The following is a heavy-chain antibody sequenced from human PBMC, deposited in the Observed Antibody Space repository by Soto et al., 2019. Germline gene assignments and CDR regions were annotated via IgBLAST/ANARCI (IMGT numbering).Heavy chain of an antibody. CDR1: GFSLSTSGMC. D-gene: IGHD1-26*01. V-gene: IGHV2-70*01. Sequence: SGPTLGDPPQTLTLTCTFSGFSLSTSGMCVILSRQPPGKALEWLALIDWDDDKYYSTSLKTRLTISKDTSKNQVVLTMTNMDPVNTATYYCARIKWELLPDDYYGMDVWGQGTTVTVSS. J-gene: IGHJ6*02. CDR2: IDWDDDK. CDR3: ARIKWELLPDDYYGMDV.